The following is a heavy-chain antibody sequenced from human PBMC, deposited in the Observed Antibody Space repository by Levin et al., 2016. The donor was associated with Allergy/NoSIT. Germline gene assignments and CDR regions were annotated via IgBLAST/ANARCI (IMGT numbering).Heavy chain of an antibody. Sequence: GGSLRLSCAASGFTFSSYEMNWVRQAPGKGLEWVSYISSSGSTIYYADSVKGRFTISRDNAKNSLYLQMNSLRAEDTAVYYCARDPGRGVVVAAPSGGGDYWGQGTLVTVSS. J-gene: IGHJ4*02. V-gene: IGHV3-48*03. CDR2: ISSSGSTI. CDR1: GFTFSSYE. D-gene: IGHD2-15*01. CDR3: ARDPGRGVVVAAPSGGGDY.